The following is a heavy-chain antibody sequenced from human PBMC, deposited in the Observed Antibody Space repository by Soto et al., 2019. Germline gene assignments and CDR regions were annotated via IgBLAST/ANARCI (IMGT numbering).Heavy chain of an antibody. CDR3: ARGASSLAP. D-gene: IGHD6-6*01. V-gene: IGHV3-53*01. J-gene: IGHJ5*02. CDR1: GFTVSTNY. CDR2: IYRDGST. Sequence: PGGSLRLSCAASGFTVSTNYMSWVRQAPGKGLEWVSVIYRDGSTYFADSLKGRFTIARDNSKNTLYLQMNSLRVEDTAVYYCARGASSLAPWGQGTMVTVYS.